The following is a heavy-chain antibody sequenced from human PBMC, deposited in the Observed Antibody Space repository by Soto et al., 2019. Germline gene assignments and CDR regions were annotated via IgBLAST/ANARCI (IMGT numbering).Heavy chain of an antibody. J-gene: IGHJ4*02. V-gene: IGHV4-59*12. CDR1: GYSISNSY. CDR3: GRAHYSPSLKSRLTISVDPSKNQFSLKLTSVTAADTAVYYCARAVPGSTGTHHSGSGIFYVSPFDY. Sequence: PSETLSLTCTFSGYSISNSYWSWIRQPPGKDLEWIAFIYNSVSTNYNPSLKSRVTISVDPSKNQFSLKLNSVTAADTAVYFSGRAHYSPSLKSRLTISVDPSKNQFSLKLTSVTAADTAVYYCARAVPGSTGTHHSGSGIFYVSPFDYWGQGALVTVSS. D-gene: IGHD3-10*01. CDR2: IYNSVST.